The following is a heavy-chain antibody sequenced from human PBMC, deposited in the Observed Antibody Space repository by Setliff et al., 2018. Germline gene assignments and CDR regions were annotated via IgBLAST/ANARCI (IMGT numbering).Heavy chain of an antibody. CDR1: GYTFTSYG. D-gene: IGHD3-22*01. V-gene: IGHV1-18*01. CDR2: ISAYNGNT. Sequence: GASVKVSCKASGYTFTSYGISWVRQAPGQGLEWMGWISAYNGNTNYAQKLQGRVTMTTDTSTSTAYMELRSLRSDDTAVYYCARDLHITMIVASGAFDIWGQGTMVTISS. J-gene: IGHJ3*02. CDR3: ARDLHITMIVASGAFDI.